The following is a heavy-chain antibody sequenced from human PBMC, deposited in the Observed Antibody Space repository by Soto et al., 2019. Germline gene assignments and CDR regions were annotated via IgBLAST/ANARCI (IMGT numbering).Heavy chain of an antibody. D-gene: IGHD3-10*01. Sequence: GGSLRLSCAASGFTFSSYSMNWVRQAPGKGLEWVSSISSSSSYIYYADSVKGRFTISRDNAKNSLYLQMNSLRAEDTAVYYCAREGYYGSGSYLAYYGMDVWGQGTTVTVSS. CDR2: ISSSSSYI. CDR1: GFTFSSYS. CDR3: AREGYYGSGSYLAYYGMDV. V-gene: IGHV3-21*01. J-gene: IGHJ6*02.